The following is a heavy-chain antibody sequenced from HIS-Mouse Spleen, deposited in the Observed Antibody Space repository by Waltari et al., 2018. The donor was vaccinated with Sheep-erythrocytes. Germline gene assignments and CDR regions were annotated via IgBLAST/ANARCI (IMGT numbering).Heavy chain of an antibody. CDR1: GSISSSSYY. J-gene: IGHJ4*02. D-gene: IGHD3-10*01. CDR3: ARDGGLWFGTPEPN. CDR2: IYYSGST. V-gene: IGHV4-39*07. Sequence: GSISSSSYYWGWIRQPPGKGLEWIGSIYYSGSTYYNPSLKSRVTISVDTSKNQFSLKLSSVTAADTAVYYCARDGGLWFGTPEPNWGQGTLVTVSS.